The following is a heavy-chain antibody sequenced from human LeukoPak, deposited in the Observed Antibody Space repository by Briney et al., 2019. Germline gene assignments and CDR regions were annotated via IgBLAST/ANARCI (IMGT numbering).Heavy chain of an antibody. D-gene: IGHD5-18*01. CDR1: GGSISSYY. Sequence: SETLSLTCTVSGGSISSYYWSWIRQPPGKGLEWTGYIYYSGSTNYNPSLKSRVTISVDTSKNQFSLKLSSVTAADTAVYYCARGPPEIQLWLPFTNYYYYYMDVWGKGTTVTVSS. CDR3: ARGPPEIQLWLPFTNYYYYYMDV. CDR2: IYYSGST. V-gene: IGHV4-59*01. J-gene: IGHJ6*03.